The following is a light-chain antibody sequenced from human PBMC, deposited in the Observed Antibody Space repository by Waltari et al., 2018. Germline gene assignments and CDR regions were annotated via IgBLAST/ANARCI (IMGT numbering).Light chain of an antibody. CDR2: DVN. V-gene: IGLV2-11*01. CDR3: CAYAGSAI. J-gene: IGLJ2*01. CDR1: SSDVGSYNY. Sequence: QSALTQPRSVSGSPGQSVTISCTGTSSDVGSYNYVCWYQQHPGKAPRLMFYDVNKRPTGVPDRFACSKSGNTASLTISGVQAEDEADYYCCAYAGSAIFGGGTELTVL.